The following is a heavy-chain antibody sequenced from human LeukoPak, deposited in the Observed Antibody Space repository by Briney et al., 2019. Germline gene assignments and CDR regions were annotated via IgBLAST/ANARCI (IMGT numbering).Heavy chain of an antibody. CDR2: ITPPLNIA. V-gene: IGHV1-69*04. Sequence: SVKVSCKAAGGTFGNFAISWVRQAPGQGLEWMGRITPPLNIADYTQRFQDRVTITADTSTNTVYLELSRLRSEDTAVYYCARGNGDYGGRLGGYFDLWGRGTLVTVSS. CDR3: ARGNGDYGGRLGGYFDL. J-gene: IGHJ2*01. CDR1: GGTFGNFA. D-gene: IGHD4-17*01.